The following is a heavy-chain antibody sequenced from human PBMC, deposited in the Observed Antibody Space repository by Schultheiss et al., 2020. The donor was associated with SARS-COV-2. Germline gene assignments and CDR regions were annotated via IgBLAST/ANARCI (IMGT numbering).Heavy chain of an antibody. CDR2: IYYSGST. D-gene: IGHD6-6*01. V-gene: IGHV4-30-4*01. Sequence: SETLSLTCTVSGGSISSGDYYWSWIRQPPGKGLEWIGYIYYSGSTYYNPSLKSRVTISVDTSKNQFSLKLSSVTAADTAVYYCARGRQLVGFDYWGQGTLVTVSS. J-gene: IGHJ4*02. CDR3: ARGRQLVGFDY. CDR1: GGSISSGDYY.